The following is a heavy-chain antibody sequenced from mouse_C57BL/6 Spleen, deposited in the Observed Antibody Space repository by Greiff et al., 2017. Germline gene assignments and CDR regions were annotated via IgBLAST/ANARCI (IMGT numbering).Heavy chain of an antibody. CDR2: INYDGSST. CDR1: GFTFSDYY. Sequence: EVKLVESEGGLVQPGSSMKLSCTASGFTFSDYYMAWVRQVPEKGLEWVANINYDGSSTYYLDSLKSRFIISRDNAKNILYLQMSSLKSEDTATYDCARDYGSSTYAKEYWGQGASVTVSS. CDR3: ARDYGSSTYAKEY. J-gene: IGHJ4*01. V-gene: IGHV5-16*01. D-gene: IGHD1-1*01.